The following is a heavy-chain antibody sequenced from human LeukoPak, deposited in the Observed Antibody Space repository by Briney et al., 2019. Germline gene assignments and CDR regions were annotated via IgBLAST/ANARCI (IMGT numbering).Heavy chain of an antibody. D-gene: IGHD4-11*01. V-gene: IGHV3-23*01. CDR1: GFTFSSYA. CDR2: ISGSGGST. Sequence: PGGSLRLSCAASGFTFSSYAMSWVRQAPGKGLEWVSAISGSGGSTYYADSVKGRFTISRDNSKNTLYLQMNSLRAEDTAVYYCAKGLEVTVTTPPRYYYYYMDVWGKGTTVTVSS. J-gene: IGHJ6*03. CDR3: AKGLEVTVTTPPRYYYYYMDV.